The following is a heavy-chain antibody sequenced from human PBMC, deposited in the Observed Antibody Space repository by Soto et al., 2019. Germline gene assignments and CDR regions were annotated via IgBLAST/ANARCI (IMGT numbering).Heavy chain of an antibody. CDR3: ARDPRSSTWGDFDY. D-gene: IGHD7-27*01. J-gene: IGHJ4*02. Sequence: EVQLVESGGGLVKPGGSLRLSCAASGFSFSDYSMNWVRQAPGKGLEWVSSISSSSSYIYYADSLKGRFTVSRDNAKIALYLQLNSLRAEDTAIYYCARDPRSSTWGDFDYWGQGTLVAVSS. V-gene: IGHV3-21*01. CDR2: ISSSSSYI. CDR1: GFSFSDYS.